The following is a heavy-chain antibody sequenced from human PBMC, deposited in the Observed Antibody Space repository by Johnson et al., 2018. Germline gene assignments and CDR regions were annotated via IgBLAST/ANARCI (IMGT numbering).Heavy chain of an antibody. V-gene: IGHV3-9*01. Sequence: VQLVESGGGLVQPGRSLRLSCAASGFTFDDYAMHWVRQAPGKGLEWVSGISWNSGSIGYADSVKGRFTISRDNAKNSLYLQMNSLRAEDTALYYCAKGGVRGYGPSRRGMDVWGQGTTVTVSS. D-gene: IGHD5-12*01. J-gene: IGHJ6*02. CDR1: GFTFDDYA. CDR2: ISWNSGSI. CDR3: AKGGVRGYGPSRRGMDV.